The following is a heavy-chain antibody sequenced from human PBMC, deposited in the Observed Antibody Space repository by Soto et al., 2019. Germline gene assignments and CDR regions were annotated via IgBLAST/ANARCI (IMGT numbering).Heavy chain of an antibody. CDR1: GFSIAGCD. V-gene: IGHV1-2*04. CDR2: INPNSGGT. Sequence: GASVEVCSEASGFSIAGCDMRWLHQDPGQGLEWMGWINPNSGGTNYAQKFQGWVTMTRDTSISTAYMELSRLRSDDTAVYYCARVVRNTLGAFDIWGQGTMVTVSS. D-gene: IGHD6-6*01. J-gene: IGHJ3*02. CDR3: ARVVRNTLGAFDI.